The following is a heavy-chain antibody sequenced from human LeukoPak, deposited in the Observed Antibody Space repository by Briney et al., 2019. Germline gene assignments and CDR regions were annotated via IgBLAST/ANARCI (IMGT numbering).Heavy chain of an antibody. CDR3: ARGIAVAMSWFDP. CDR1: GYTFTSYA. J-gene: IGHJ5*02. Sequence: ASVKVSCKASGYTFTSYAIHWVRQAPGQTLEWMGWINAGSGNTKYLEEFQGRVTITRDTAASTAYMELSSLRSEDMAVYYCARGIAVAMSWFDPWGQGTLVTVSS. D-gene: IGHD6-19*01. CDR2: INAGSGNT. V-gene: IGHV1-3*03.